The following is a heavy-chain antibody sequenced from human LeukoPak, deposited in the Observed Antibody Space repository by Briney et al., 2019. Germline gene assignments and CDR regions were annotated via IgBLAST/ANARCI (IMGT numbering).Heavy chain of an antibody. Sequence: GRSLRLSCAASGFTFDDYSMHWVRQTPGKGLEWVSSISWNSGYIDYADSVKGRFTISRDSAKNSLYLQMNSLRAEDTAVYYCARVGGTRKEHYFDYWGQGTLVTVSS. D-gene: IGHD1-26*01. CDR3: ARVGGTRKEHYFDY. CDR2: ISWNSGYI. CDR1: GFTFDDYS. J-gene: IGHJ4*02. V-gene: IGHV3-9*01.